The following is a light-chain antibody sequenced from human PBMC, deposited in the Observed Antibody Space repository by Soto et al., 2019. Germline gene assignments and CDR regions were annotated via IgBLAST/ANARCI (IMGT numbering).Light chain of an antibody. CDR3: QKYNSAPLT. J-gene: IGKJ3*01. CDR1: QGISNY. V-gene: IGKV1-27*01. CDR2: DAS. Sequence: DIKLTQSRSPLSASVGDRVTITCRASQGISNYLAWYQQKPGKVPKLLIYDASTLQSGVPSRFSGSGSGTDFTLTISSLQPEDVATYYCQKYNSAPLTFGPGTKVDIK.